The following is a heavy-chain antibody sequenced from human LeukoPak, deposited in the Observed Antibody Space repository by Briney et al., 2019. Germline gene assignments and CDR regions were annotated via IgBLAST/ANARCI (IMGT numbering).Heavy chain of an antibody. CDR2: ISGSGGST. CDR1: GFTFSSYA. V-gene: IGHV3-23*01. D-gene: IGHD3-3*01. Sequence: GGSLRLSCAASGFTFSSYAMSWVRQAPGKGLEWVSAISGSGGSTYYADSVKGRFTISRDNSKNTLYLQMNSLRAEDTAVYYCAKDYRPHDLWSGLVDYWGQGTLVTVSS. CDR3: AKDYRPHDLWSGLVDY. J-gene: IGHJ4*02.